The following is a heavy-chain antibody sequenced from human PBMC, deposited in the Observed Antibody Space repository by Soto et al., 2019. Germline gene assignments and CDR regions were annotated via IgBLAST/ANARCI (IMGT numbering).Heavy chain of an antibody. CDR3: ALVTASGYYYYGMDV. J-gene: IGHJ6*02. CDR2: INPSGGST. V-gene: IGHV1-46*03. CDR1: GYTFTSYY. D-gene: IGHD3-10*01. Sequence: ASVKVSCKASGYTFTSYYMHWVRQAPGQGLEWMGIINPSGGSTSYAQKFQGRVTMTRDTSTSTVYMELRSLRSEDTAVYYCALVTASGYYYYGMDVWGQGTTVTVSS.